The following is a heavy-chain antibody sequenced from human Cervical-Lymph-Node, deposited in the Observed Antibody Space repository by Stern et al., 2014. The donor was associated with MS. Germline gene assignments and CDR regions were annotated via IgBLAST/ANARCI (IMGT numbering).Heavy chain of an antibody. V-gene: IGHV4-61*02. CDR2: IYTTGST. CDR1: GDSISSGGYY. Sequence: VQLVESGPGLVKPSQTLSLTCSVSGDSISSGGYYWNWIRQPAGKGLEWIGRIYTTGSTNLNPPLDSRVTISVDTSQNHFSLQLSLVTAADTAVYYCARDRQWLIDYWGQGTLVTVSS. D-gene: IGHD6-19*01. CDR3: ARDRQWLIDY. J-gene: IGHJ4*02.